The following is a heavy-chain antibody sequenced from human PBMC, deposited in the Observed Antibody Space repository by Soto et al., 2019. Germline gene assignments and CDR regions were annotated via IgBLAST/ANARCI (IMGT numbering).Heavy chain of an antibody. CDR2: ISSSSSYI. J-gene: IGHJ6*02. CDR1: GFTFSSYS. D-gene: IGHD6-13*01. Sequence: PGGSLRLSCAASGFTFSSYSMNWVRQAPGKGLEWVSSISSSSSYIYYADSVKGRFTISRDNAKNSLYLQMNSLRAEDTAVYYCARDRIAADVQHGYYYYGMDVWGQGTTVTVSS. V-gene: IGHV3-21*01. CDR3: ARDRIAADVQHGYYYYGMDV.